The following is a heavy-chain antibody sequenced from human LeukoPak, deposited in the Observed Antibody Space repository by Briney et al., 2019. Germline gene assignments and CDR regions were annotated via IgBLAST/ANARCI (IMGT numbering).Heavy chain of an antibody. J-gene: IGHJ4*02. CDR1: GFTFSSYA. CDR2: ISGSGGST. V-gene: IGHV3-23*01. CDR3: AKDITYHGYYFDY. Sequence: GGSLGLSCAASGFTFSSYAMSWVRQAPGKGLEWVSAISGSGGSTYYADSVKGRFTISRDNAKNSLYLQMNSLRTEDTALYYCAKDITYHGYYFDYWGQGTLVTVSS. D-gene: IGHD1-20*01.